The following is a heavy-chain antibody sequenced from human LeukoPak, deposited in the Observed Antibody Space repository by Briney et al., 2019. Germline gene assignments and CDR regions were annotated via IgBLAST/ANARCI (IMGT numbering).Heavy chain of an antibody. J-gene: IGHJ4*02. V-gene: IGHV3-23*01. Sequence: GGSLRLSCAASGFTFSSYAMSWVRQAPGKGLEWVSAISGSGGNTYYADSVKGRFTISRDTSKNTLYVQMNSLRAEDTALYYCARKLWHRNDCWGQGTLVTVSS. CDR2: ISGSGGNT. CDR3: ARKLWHRNDC. D-gene: IGHD3-16*01. CDR1: GFTFSSYA.